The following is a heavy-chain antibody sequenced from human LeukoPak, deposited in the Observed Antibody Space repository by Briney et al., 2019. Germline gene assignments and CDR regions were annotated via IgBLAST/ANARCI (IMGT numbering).Heavy chain of an antibody. J-gene: IGHJ2*01. CDR2: ISGSGGNT. D-gene: IGHD1-26*01. Sequence: GGSLRLSCAASGFTFSSHAMSWVRQAPGKGPEWVSAISGSGGNTYYADSVKGRFTISRDSSKNTLFLQMNTLGAEDTAIYYCAKDRTVGASYWYFDLWGRGTLVTVSS. V-gene: IGHV3-23*01. CDR1: GFTFSSHA. CDR3: AKDRTVGASYWYFDL.